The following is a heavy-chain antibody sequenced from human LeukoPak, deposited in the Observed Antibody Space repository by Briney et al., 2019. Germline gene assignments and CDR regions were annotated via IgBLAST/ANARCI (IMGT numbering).Heavy chain of an antibody. CDR1: GFTFRDYY. J-gene: IGHJ4*02. CDR2: ISSSGSTI. CDR3: ARALTTVVTPGFDY. V-gene: IGHV3-11*04. Sequence: PGGSLRLSCAASGFTFRDYYMSWIRQGPGKGLEWVSYISSSGSTIYYADSVKGRFTISRDNAKNSLYLQMNSLRAEDTAVYYCARALTTVVTPGFDYWGQGTLVTVSS. D-gene: IGHD4-23*01.